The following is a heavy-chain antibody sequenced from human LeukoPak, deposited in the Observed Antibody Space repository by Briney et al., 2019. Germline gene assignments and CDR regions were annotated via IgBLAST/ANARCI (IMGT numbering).Heavy chain of an antibody. V-gene: IGHV7-4-1*02. D-gene: IGHD3-22*01. CDR3: ANCYDSSGFFAY. CDR2: IDTNTGNP. Sequence: ASVTVSCKGSGYTFTKYAISWVRQAPGQGLEYMGWIDTNTGNPTYAQGFTGRFVFSLDTSVSTAYLRISSLKAEDSAIYFCANCYDSSGFFAYWGQGTLVTVSS. CDR1: GYTFTKYA. J-gene: IGHJ4*02.